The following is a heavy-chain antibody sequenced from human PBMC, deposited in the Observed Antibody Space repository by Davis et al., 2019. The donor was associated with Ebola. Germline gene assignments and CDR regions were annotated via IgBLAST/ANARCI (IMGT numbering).Heavy chain of an antibody. D-gene: IGHD3-22*01. V-gene: IGHV1-18*04. J-gene: IGHJ2*01. Sequence: AASVKVSCKASGYTFTRYAISWVRQAPGQGLEWMGWISAYNGNTNYAQKLQGRVTMTTDTSTSTAYMELTSLRSDDTAVYYCARMRNYYETNGFNWYFDLWGRGTLVTVSS. CDR3: ARMRNYYETNGFNWYFDL. CDR2: ISAYNGNT. CDR1: GYTFTRYA.